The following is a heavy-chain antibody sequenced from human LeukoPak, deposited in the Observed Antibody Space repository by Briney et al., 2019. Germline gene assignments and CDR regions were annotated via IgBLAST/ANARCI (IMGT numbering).Heavy chain of an antibody. CDR2: TYHSEST. CDR1: GGSISSFY. V-gene: IGHV4-59*01. J-gene: IGHJ4*02. D-gene: IGHD1-26*01. Sequence: SETLSLTCTVSGGSISSFYWNWIRQPPGKGLEWIGYTYHSESTNYNPSLKGRVTISADTSKNQFSLKLSSVTAADTAVYYCARGTSYSGATFLYWGQGTLVTVSS. CDR3: ARGTSYSGATFLY.